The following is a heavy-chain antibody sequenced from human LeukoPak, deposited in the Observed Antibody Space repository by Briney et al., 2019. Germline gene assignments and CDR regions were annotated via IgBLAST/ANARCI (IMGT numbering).Heavy chain of an antibody. Sequence: GESLKISCKGSGYSFTNYWIGWVRQMPRKGLEWMGIIYPGDSDTRYSPSFQGQVTISADKSISTVFLQWSSLKASDTAIYYCARRGEYSSSAFDYWGQGTLVTVSS. J-gene: IGHJ4*02. D-gene: IGHD6-6*01. V-gene: IGHV5-51*01. CDR1: GYSFTNYW. CDR2: IYPGDSDT. CDR3: ARRGEYSSSAFDY.